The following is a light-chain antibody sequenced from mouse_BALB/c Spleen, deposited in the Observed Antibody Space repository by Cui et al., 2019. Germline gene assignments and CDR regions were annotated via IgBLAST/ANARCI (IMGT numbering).Light chain of an antibody. CDR3: QQWSGYPFT. CDR2: RTS. J-gene: IGKJ5*01. V-gene: IGKV4-58*01. CDR1: SSVSSSY. Sequence: HVLPQSPAIMAASLRQKFTMTFSASSSVSSSYVHWYEQRSGAAPKPLIHRTSNLTSGVPARFSGSGTGTSYSLTISSVEAEDDATYYCQQWSGYPFTFGAGTELELK.